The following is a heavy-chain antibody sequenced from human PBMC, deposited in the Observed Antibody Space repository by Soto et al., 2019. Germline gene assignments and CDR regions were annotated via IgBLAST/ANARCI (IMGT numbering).Heavy chain of an antibody. Sequence: QVQLQESGPGLVKPSQTLSLTCTVSGGSITSDDYVWSWIRQPPGKGLKWIGFVYHTGNSYYNPYLTSRLSISSDRSKNQFSLSLSSVTDADTAVYYCARVRSGYDKYCFDCWGQGILVTVSS. CDR3: ARVRSGYDKYCFDC. CDR1: GGSITSDDYV. V-gene: IGHV4-30-4*01. D-gene: IGHD5-12*01. J-gene: IGHJ4*02. CDR2: VYHTGNS.